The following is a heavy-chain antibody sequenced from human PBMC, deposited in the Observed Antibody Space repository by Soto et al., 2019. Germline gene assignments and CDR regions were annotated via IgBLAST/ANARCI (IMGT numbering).Heavy chain of an antibody. D-gene: IGHD5-18*01. CDR2: IYYSGST. CDR3: ARVHGGGVAMVHNY. J-gene: IGHJ4*02. CDR1: GGSISSGDYY. V-gene: IGHV4-30-4*01. Sequence: QVQLQESGPGLVKPSQTLSLTCTVSGGSISSGDYYWSWSRQPPGKGREWLGYIYYSGSTYYNPSPKRGVTISADTSKSPFYLKLRSVTAADTAVYFCARVHGGGVAMVHNYGGQGPLATVSS.